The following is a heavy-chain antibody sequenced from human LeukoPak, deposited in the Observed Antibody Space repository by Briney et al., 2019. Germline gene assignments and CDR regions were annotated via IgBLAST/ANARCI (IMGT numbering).Heavy chain of an antibody. D-gene: IGHD2-2*01. V-gene: IGHV4-4*09. CDR3: ARHGVPAAGYYYYYMDV. CDR2: IYTSGST. Sequence: SETLSPTCTVSGGSISSYYWSWIRQPPGKGLEWIGYIYTSGSTNYNPSLKSRVTISVDTSKNQFSLKLSSVTAADTAVYYCARHGVPAAGYYYYYMDVWGKGTTVTVSS. J-gene: IGHJ6*03. CDR1: GGSISSYY.